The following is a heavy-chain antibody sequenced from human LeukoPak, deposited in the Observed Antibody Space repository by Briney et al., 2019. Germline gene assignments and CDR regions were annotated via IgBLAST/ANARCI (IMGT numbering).Heavy chain of an antibody. CDR3: ASYCSGGSCYHTDY. V-gene: IGHV1-69*05. J-gene: IGHJ4*02. Sequence: ASAKVSCKASGGTFSSYAISWVRQAPGQGLEWMGRIIPIFGTANYAQKFQGRVTITTDESTSTAYMELSSLRSEDTAVYYCASYCSGGSCYHTDYWGQGTLVTVSS. CDR2: IIPIFGTA. D-gene: IGHD2-15*01. CDR1: GGTFSSYA.